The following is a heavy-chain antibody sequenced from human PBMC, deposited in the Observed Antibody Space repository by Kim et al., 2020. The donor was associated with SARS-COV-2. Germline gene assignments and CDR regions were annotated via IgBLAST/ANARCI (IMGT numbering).Heavy chain of an antibody. CDR2: IYSGGTT. CDR3: ARGMDYGDNSLDY. D-gene: IGHD4-17*01. Sequence: GGSLRLSCAASGFTVSSNYMTWVRQAPGKGLEWVSVIYSGGTTYYADSVKGRFTISRDNSKNTLYLQMNSLRAEDTAVYYCARGMDYGDNSLDYWGQGTLVTVSS. V-gene: IGHV3-66*01. J-gene: IGHJ4*02. CDR1: GFTVSSNY.